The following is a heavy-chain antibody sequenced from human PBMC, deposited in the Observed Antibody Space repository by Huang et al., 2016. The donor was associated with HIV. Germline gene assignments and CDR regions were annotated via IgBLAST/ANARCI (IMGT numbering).Heavy chain of an antibody. CDR1: GFTFNTFG. D-gene: IGHD2-15*01. CDR3: AKDEKQFCRGGSCYSSNIDY. J-gene: IGHJ4*02. V-gene: IGHV3-30*02. Sequence: QVHLVDSGGGVVQPGGSLRLSCAASGFTFNTFGMHWVRQAPGKGLECVAFRRYDAKNQYYADSVKGRFTISRDKSEDTLVLLMTTRRPDDTAIYYCAKDEKQFCRGGSCYSSNIDYWGQGALVTVSS. CDR2: RRYDAKNQ.